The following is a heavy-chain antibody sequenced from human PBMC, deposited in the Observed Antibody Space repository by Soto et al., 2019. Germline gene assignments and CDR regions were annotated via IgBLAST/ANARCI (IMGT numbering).Heavy chain of an antibody. V-gene: IGHV1-2*04. CDR2: INPNSGGT. D-gene: IGHD2-2*01. CDR1: GYTFTGYY. J-gene: IGHJ6*02. Sequence: GASVKVSCKASGYTFTGYYMHWVRQAPGQGLEWMGWINPNSGGTNYAQKFQGWVTMTRDTSISTAYMELSRLRSDDTAVYYCARAGDDIVLVPAATYGMDVWGQGTTVTVSS. CDR3: ARAGDDIVLVPAATYGMDV.